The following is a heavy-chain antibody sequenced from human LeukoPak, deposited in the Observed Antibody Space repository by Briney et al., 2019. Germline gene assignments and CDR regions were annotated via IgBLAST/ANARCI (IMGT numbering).Heavy chain of an antibody. D-gene: IGHD6-13*01. Sequence: GGPLRLSCAASGFTFSSYAMSWVRQAPGKGLEWVSAISGSGGSTYYADSAKGRFTISRDNSKNTLYLQMNSLRAEDTAVYYCAKDVAAATDVNDYWGQGTLVTVSS. CDR3: AKDVAAATDVNDY. J-gene: IGHJ4*02. CDR2: ISGSGGST. CDR1: GFTFSSYA. V-gene: IGHV3-23*01.